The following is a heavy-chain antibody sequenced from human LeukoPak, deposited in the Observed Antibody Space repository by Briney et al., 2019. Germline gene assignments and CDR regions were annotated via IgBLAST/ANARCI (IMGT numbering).Heavy chain of an antibody. Sequence: VASVKVSFKASGGTFSSYAISWVRQAPGQGLEWMGGIIPIFGTANYAQRFQGRVTITADESTSTAYMELTSLRSEDTAVYYCARAFNPVGSPLHGYFLGYWGQGTLVTVSS. CDR2: IIPIFGTA. V-gene: IGHV1-69*13. D-gene: IGHD5-24*01. CDR3: ARAFNPVGSPLHGYFLGY. CDR1: GGTFSSYA. J-gene: IGHJ4*02.